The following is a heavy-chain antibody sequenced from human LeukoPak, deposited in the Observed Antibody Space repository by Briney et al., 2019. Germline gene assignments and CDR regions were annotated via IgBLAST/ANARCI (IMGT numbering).Heavy chain of an antibody. CDR3: ARVMMVRGVFKVRDWFDP. V-gene: IGHV1-18*04. Sequence: ASVKVSCKASGYTFTDHPITWVRQAPGQGPEWMGWINVYTGNTNYAQKVQDRVTMTTDTSTSTAYMELRSLRSDDTAVYYCARVMMVRGVFKVRDWFDPWGQGTLVTVSS. J-gene: IGHJ5*02. CDR2: INVYTGNT. D-gene: IGHD3-10*01. CDR1: GYTFTDHP.